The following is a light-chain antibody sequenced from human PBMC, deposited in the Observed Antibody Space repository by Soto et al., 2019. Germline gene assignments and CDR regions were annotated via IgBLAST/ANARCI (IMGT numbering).Light chain of an antibody. J-gene: IGKJ1*01. CDR2: GAF. Sequence: EIVMTQSPVTLSVSPGERATLSCRASQSVSSNLAWYQQKPGQAPRLLIYGAFTRATGIPARFSGTGSGTEFTLTISSLQSEDFALYYCQQYNDWPLTFGQGNKVDI. V-gene: IGKV3-15*01. CDR1: QSVSSN. CDR3: QQYNDWPLT.